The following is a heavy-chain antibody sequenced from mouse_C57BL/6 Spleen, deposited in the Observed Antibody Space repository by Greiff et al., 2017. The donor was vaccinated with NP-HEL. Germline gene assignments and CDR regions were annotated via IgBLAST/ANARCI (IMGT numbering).Heavy chain of an antibody. CDR3: ARQDYYGSSLKAMDY. D-gene: IGHD1-1*01. V-gene: IGHV5-6*01. CDR1: GFTFSSYG. J-gene: IGHJ4*01. CDR2: ISSGGSYT. Sequence: EVQRVESGGDLVKPGGSLKLSCAASGFTFSSYGMSWVRQTPDKRLEWVATISSGGSYTYYPDSVKGRFTISRDNAKNTLYLQMSSLKSEDTAMYYCARQDYYGSSLKAMDYWGQGTSVTVSS.